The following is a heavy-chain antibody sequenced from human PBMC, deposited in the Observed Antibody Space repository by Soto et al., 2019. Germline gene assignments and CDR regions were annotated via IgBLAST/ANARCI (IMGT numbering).Heavy chain of an antibody. CDR2: IYYSGST. V-gene: IGHV4-30-4*01. CDR1: GGSISSGDYY. D-gene: IGHD3-22*01. Sequence: SETLSLTCTVSGGSISSGDYYWSWIRQPPGKGLEWIGYIYYSGSTYYNPSLKSRVTISVDTSKNQFSLKLSSVTAADAAVYYCASVRYYYDSSGYSAYYFDYWGQGTLVTVLL. CDR3: ASVRYYYDSSGYSAYYFDY. J-gene: IGHJ4*02.